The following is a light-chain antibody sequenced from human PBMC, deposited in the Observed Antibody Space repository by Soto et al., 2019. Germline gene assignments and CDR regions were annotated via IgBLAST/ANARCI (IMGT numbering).Light chain of an antibody. CDR2: DTS. CDR1: QSVSRK. J-gene: IGKJ2*01. Sequence: EMVMTQSPATLSVSPGERATLSCRASQSVSRKLAWYQQRPGQAPRLLVYDTSTRATGIPGRFSGSGYGTDFTLTISSLQSEDFAVYYCQEYNNWPPMYTFGQGTKLEIK. V-gene: IGKV3-15*01. CDR3: QEYNNWPPMYT.